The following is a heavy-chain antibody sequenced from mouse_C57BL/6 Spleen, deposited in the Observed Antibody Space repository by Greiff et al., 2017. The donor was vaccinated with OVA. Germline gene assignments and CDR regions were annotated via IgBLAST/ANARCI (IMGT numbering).Heavy chain of an antibody. D-gene: IGHD2-4*01. Sequence: QVQLQQPGAELVMPGASVKLSCKASGYTFTSYWMHWVKQRPGQGLEWIGEIDPSDSYTNYNQKFKGKSTLTVDKSSSTAYMQLSSLTSEDSAVYYCARGRYYDYDGYAMDYWGQGTSVTVSS. J-gene: IGHJ4*01. V-gene: IGHV1-69*01. CDR1: GYTFTSYW. CDR2: IDPSDSYT. CDR3: ARGRYYDYDGYAMDY.